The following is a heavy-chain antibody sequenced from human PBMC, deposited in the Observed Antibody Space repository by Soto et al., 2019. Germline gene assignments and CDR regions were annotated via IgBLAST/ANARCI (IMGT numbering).Heavy chain of an antibody. CDR2: MSHSGGT. CDR3: ARVERGTVTTVVDAFDI. D-gene: IGHD1-1*01. Sequence: QVQLQQWCAGLLKPSETLSLTCAVYGGFVSSGSYYWSWIRQPPGKGLEGIGEMSHSGGTHFNPSLKSRVTLSVEQYKHQCSLNIYSVTAADTALYYCARVERGTVTTVVDAFDIWGPGTMVTVSS. V-gene: IGHV4-34*01. CDR1: GGFVSSGSYY. J-gene: IGHJ3*02.